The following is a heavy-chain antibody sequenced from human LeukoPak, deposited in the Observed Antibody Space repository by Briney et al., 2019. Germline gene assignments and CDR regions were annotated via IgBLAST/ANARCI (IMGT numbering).Heavy chain of an antibody. D-gene: IGHD3-3*01. J-gene: IGHJ5*02. Sequence: ASGKVCCKAAGYTVTSYGISWGRQAAGQGVEGRGWMRAYNGKTKYAQKLQGRVTMTTDTSTSTAYMELRSLRSDDTAVYYCARQKLPRFLEWLLPQYNWFDPWGQGTLVTVSS. V-gene: IGHV1-18*01. CDR2: MRAYNGKT. CDR3: ARQKLPRFLEWLLPQYNWFDP. CDR1: GYTVTSYG.